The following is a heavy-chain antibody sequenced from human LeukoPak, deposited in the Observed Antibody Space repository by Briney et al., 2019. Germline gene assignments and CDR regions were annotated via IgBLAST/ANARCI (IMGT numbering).Heavy chain of an antibody. V-gene: IGHV4-59*08. J-gene: IGHJ6*02. CDR1: GGSISSYY. D-gene: IGHD5-18*01. Sequence: SETLSLTCTVSGGSISSYYWSWIRQPPGKGLEWIGYIYYSGSTNYNPSLKSRVTISVDTSKNQFSLKLSSVTAADTAVYYCARGIQLWLRGGYYYGMDVWGQGTTVTVSS. CDR2: IYYSGST. CDR3: ARGIQLWLRGGYYYGMDV.